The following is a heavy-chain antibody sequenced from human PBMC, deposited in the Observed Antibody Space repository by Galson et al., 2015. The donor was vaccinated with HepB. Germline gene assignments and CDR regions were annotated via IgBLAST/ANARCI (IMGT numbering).Heavy chain of an antibody. V-gene: IGHV3-30-3*01. CDR2: ISYDGNNK. CDR3: ARDSTPNYDFWSGYAGGAFDI. CDR1: GVTFSTYT. J-gene: IGHJ3*02. Sequence: SLRLSCAASGVTFSTYTMHWVRQAPGKGLEWVAIISYDGNNKYYADSVKGRFTISRDNSKNTLYLQMHSLRAEDTAVYYCARDSTPNYDFWSGYAGGAFDIWGQGTMVTVSS. D-gene: IGHD3-3*01.